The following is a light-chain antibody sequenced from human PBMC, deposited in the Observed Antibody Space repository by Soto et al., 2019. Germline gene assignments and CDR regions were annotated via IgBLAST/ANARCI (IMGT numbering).Light chain of an antibody. CDR2: GAS. V-gene: IGKV3-15*01. CDR3: QQYNNFWP. CDR1: QSVSSN. Sequence: EIVMTQSPATLSVSPGETATLSCWASQSVSSNLAWYQQKPGQAPRLLIYGASTRATDIPARFSGSGSGTEFTLALSSLQSEDFAVYYCQQYNNFWPFGQGTKVEIK. J-gene: IGKJ1*01.